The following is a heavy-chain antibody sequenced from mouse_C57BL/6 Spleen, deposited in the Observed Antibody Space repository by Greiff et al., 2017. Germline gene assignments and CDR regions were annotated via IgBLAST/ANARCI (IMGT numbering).Heavy chain of an antibody. CDR2: ISSGSSTI. J-gene: IGHJ4*01. CDR1: GFTFSDYG. CDR3: ARRTYDYDVGISYAMDY. D-gene: IGHD2-4*01. V-gene: IGHV5-17*01. Sequence: DVKLVESGGGLVKPGGSLKLSCAASGFTFSDYGMHWVRQAPEKGLEWVAYISSGSSTIYYADTVKGRFTISRDNAKNTLFLQMTSLRSEDTAMYYCARRTYDYDVGISYAMDYWGQGTSVTVSS.